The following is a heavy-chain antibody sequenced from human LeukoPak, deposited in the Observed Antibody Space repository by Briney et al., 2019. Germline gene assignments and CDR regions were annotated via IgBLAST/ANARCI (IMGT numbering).Heavy chain of an antibody. CDR2: ISAYNGNT. CDR1: GYTFTSYC. CDR3: ARGFGPLTWFDP. D-gene: IGHD3-10*01. J-gene: IGHJ5*02. V-gene: IGHV1-18*01. Sequence: ASVKVSCKASGYTFTSYCSSWVRQAPGQGLEWMGWISAYNGNTNYAQKFKGRVTMTRDTSISTAYMELSRLRSDDTAVYYCARGFGPLTWFDPWGQGTLVTVSS.